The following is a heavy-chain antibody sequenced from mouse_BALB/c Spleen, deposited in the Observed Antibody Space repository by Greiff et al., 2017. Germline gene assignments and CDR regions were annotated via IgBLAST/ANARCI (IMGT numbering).Heavy chain of an antibody. V-gene: IGHV3-6*02. CDR3: ARGDGNYGY. CDR2: ISYDGSN. D-gene: IGHD2-1*01. J-gene: IGHJ2*01. CDR1: GYSITSGYY. Sequence: ESGPGLVKPSQSLSLTCSVTGYSITSGYYWNWIRQFPGNKLEWMGYISYDGSNNYNPSLKNRISITRDTSKNQFFLKLNSVTTEDTATYYCARGDGNYGYWGQGTTLTVSS.